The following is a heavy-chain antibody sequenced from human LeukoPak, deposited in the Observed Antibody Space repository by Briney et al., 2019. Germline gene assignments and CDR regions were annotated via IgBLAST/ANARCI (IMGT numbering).Heavy chain of an antibody. CDR1: GFTFSSYA. CDR3: AKDLYCSGGSCYSALGY. J-gene: IGHJ4*02. CDR2: ISGSGGST. V-gene: IGHV3-23*01. Sequence: GGSLRLSCAASGFTFSSYAMSWVRQAPGKGLEWVSAISGSGGSTYYADSVKGRFTISRDNSKNTLYLQMNSLRAEDTAVYYCAKDLYCSGGSCYSALGYWGQGTLVTVSS. D-gene: IGHD2-15*01.